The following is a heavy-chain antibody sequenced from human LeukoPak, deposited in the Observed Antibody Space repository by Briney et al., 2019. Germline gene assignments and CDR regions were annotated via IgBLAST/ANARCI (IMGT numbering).Heavy chain of an antibody. V-gene: IGHV4-61*02. Sequence: NPSQTLSLTCTVSGGSISSGSYYWSWIRQPAGKGLEWIGRIYTSGSTNYNPSLKSRVTISVDTSKNQFSLKLSSVTAADTAVYYCAREGTLYCSSTSCSGWWGQGTLVTVSS. CDR1: GGSISSGSYY. CDR2: IYTSGST. CDR3: AREGTLYCSSTSCSGW. D-gene: IGHD2-2*01. J-gene: IGHJ4*02.